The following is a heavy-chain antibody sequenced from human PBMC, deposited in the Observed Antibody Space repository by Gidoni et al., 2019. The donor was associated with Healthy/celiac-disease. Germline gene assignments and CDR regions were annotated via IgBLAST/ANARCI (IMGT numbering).Heavy chain of an antibody. Sequence: QVQLQQWGAGLLKPSETLSRNCAVEGGAFSGYYWSWIRQPPGKGLEWIGEINHSGSTNYNPSLKSRVTISVDTSKNQFSLKLSSVTAADTAVYYCARGRIYSGSEGRWFDPWGQGTLVTVSS. D-gene: IGHD5-12*01. CDR3: ARGRIYSGSEGRWFDP. J-gene: IGHJ5*02. CDR1: GGAFSGYY. CDR2: INHSGST. V-gene: IGHV4-34*01.